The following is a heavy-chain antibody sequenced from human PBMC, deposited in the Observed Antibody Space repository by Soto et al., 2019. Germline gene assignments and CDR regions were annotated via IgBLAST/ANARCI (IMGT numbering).Heavy chain of an antibody. CDR1: GFTFSDWW. J-gene: IGHJ3*01. Sequence: EVQLVESGGGLVQPGGSLRLSCAASGFTFSDWWMHWIRQVPGKGLVWVSRIKGDGSSAFYADSVKGRFTISRDISKNTLFLQMNSLRAEDTAVYYCARSDYFHAWGQGTMVTVS. CDR2: IKGDGSSA. V-gene: IGHV3-74*01. CDR3: ARSDYFHA. D-gene: IGHD5-12*01.